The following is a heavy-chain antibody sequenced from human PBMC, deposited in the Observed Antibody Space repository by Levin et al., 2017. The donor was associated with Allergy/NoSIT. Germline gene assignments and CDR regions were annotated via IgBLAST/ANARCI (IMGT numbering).Heavy chain of an antibody. CDR2: ISYDGSNK. Sequence: GESLKISCAASGFTFSSYAMHWVRQAPGKGLEWVAVISYDGSNKYYADSVKGRFTISRDNSKNTLYLQMNSLRAEDTAVYYCARGLVVVTAIRDWYFDYWGQGTLVTVSS. CDR1: GFTFSSYA. J-gene: IGHJ4*02. CDR3: ARGLVVVTAIRDWYFDY. D-gene: IGHD2-21*02. V-gene: IGHV3-30*04.